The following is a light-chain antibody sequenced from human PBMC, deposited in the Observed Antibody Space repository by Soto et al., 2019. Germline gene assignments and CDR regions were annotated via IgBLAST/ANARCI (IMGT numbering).Light chain of an antibody. V-gene: IGLV1-44*01. CDR2: CND. CDR1: SSNIGNNP. J-gene: IGLJ1*01. CDR3: SSWDGSLSALV. Sequence: QSVLTQPPSASGTPGQRVTVSCSGSSSNIGNNPVNWYHHHPGTAPKLLIYCNDQRPSGVPDRFSGSKSGTSASLAIGGLQSEDEADYYCSSWDGSLSALVFGTGTKLTVL.